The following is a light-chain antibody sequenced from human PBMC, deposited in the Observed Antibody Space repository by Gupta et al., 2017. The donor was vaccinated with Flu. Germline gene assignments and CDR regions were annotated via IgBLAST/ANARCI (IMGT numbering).Light chain of an antibody. CDR1: SSNIGSND. CDR2: SDD. V-gene: IGLV1-44*01. Sequence: VTISCSGSSSNIGSNDVNWYQQLPGTAPKLLIFSDDQRPSGVPDRFSGSKSGTSASLAISGLQSEGEADYYCAAWDDSLNGHWVFGGGTKLTVL. CDR3: AAWDDSLNGHWV. J-gene: IGLJ3*02.